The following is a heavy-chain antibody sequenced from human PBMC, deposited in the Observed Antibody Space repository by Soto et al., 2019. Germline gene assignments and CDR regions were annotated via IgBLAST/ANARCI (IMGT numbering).Heavy chain of an antibody. D-gene: IGHD1-7*01. Sequence: SVKVSCKASGGTFSSYAISWVRQAPGQGLEWMGGIIPIFGTANCAQKFQGRVTITADESTSTAYMELSSLRSEDTAVYYCAREMYNWNYGRGYYYYYGMDVWGQGTTVTVSS. V-gene: IGHV1-69*13. J-gene: IGHJ6*02. CDR1: GGTFSSYA. CDR3: AREMYNWNYGRGYYYYYGMDV. CDR2: IIPIFGTA.